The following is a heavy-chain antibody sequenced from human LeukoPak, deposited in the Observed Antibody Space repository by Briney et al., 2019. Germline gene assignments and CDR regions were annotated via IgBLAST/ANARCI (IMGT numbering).Heavy chain of an antibody. CDR1: GGTFSSYD. CDR2: INPTGTST. CDR3: ARDHSVGDIAWWFDL. V-gene: IGHV1-46*01. J-gene: IGHJ5*02. Sequence: ASVKVSCKASGGTFSSYDISWVRQAPGQGLEWVGVINPTGTSTLYAQNFQGRVTLTRDMSTTTDYMELRSLTSEDTAVYYCARDHSVGDIAWWFDLWGQGTLVSVSS. D-gene: IGHD3-10*01.